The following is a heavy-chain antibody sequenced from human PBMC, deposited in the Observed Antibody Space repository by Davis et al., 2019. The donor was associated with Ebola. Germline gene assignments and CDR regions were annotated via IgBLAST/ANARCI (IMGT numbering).Heavy chain of an antibody. CDR2: IIPLFGPA. CDR3: ARMGGHSSGWPIDAFDI. V-gene: IGHV1-69*13. Sequence: AASVKVSCKASGYTFTSYYMHWVRQAPGQGLEWMGGIIPLFGPANYAQQFQGRVTITADESTSTAYMELSRLRSDDTAVYYCARMGGHSSGWPIDAFDIWGQGTMVTVSS. D-gene: IGHD6-19*01. J-gene: IGHJ3*02. CDR1: GYTFTSYY.